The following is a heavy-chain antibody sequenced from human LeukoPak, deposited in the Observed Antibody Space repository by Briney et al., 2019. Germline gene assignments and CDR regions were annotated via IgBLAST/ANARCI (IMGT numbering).Heavy chain of an antibody. Sequence: PGGSLRLSCAASGFTFNTHGIHWVRQAPGKGLEWVAVISYDGSNKYYADSVKGRFTISRDNSKNTLNLQMNSLRAEDTAVYYCAKAGSVGQLVSFFDYWGQGTLVTVSS. CDR2: ISYDGSNK. J-gene: IGHJ4*02. CDR3: AKAGSVGQLVSFFDY. CDR1: GFTFNTHG. D-gene: IGHD6-13*01. V-gene: IGHV3-30*18.